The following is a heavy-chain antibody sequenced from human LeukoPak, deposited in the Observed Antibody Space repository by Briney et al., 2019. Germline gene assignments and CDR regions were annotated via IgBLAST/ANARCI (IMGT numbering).Heavy chain of an antibody. V-gene: IGHV1-24*01. CDR3: ATSRRGSGYYLVY. J-gene: IGHJ4*02. CDR2: FDPEDGET. CDR1: GYTFTGYY. D-gene: IGHD3-22*01. Sequence: ASVKVSCKASGYTFTGYYMHWVRQAPGKGLEWMGGFDPEDGETIYAQKFQGRVTMTEDTSTDTAYMELSSLRSEDTAVYYCATSRRGSGYYLVYWGRGTLVTVSS.